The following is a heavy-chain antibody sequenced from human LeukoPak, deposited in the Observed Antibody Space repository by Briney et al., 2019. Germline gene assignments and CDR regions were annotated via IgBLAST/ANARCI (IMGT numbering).Heavy chain of an antibody. CDR2: IYYSGST. CDR3: ARDQGEHYDY. Sequence: SETLSLTCTVSGGSISSYYWSWIRQPPGKGLEWIGYIYYSGSTNYNPSLKSRVTISVDTSKNQFSLKLSSVTAADPAVYYCARDQGEHYDYWGQGTLVTVSS. D-gene: IGHD3-16*01. CDR1: GGSISSYY. V-gene: IGHV4-59*01. J-gene: IGHJ4*02.